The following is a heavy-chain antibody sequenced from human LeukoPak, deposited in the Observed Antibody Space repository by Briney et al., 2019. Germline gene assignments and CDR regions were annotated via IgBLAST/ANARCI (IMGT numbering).Heavy chain of an antibody. Sequence: PGGSLRLSCAASGFTFSSYWMGWVRQAPGKRLEWVANMNIDGSEKYYADSAKGRFTISRDNARNSVYLQMNSLRVEDTAVYYCARDQYDSWSRRGNFDSWGQGTLVIVSS. CDR3: ARDQYDSWSRRGNFDS. V-gene: IGHV3-7*01. J-gene: IGHJ4*02. D-gene: IGHD3-3*01. CDR2: MNIDGSEK. CDR1: GFTFSSYW.